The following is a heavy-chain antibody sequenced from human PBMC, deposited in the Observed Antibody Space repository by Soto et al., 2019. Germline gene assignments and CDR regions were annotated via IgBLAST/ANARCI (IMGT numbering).Heavy chain of an antibody. J-gene: IGHJ5*02. CDR2: MNPNSGNT. V-gene: IGHV1-8*01. Sequence: ASVKVSCKASGYTFTSYDINWVRQATGQGLEWMGWMNPNSGNTGYAQKFQGRVTMTRNTSISTAYMELSSLRSEDTAVYYCARGKLPHLNNWFDPWGQGTLVTVSS. D-gene: IGHD1-7*01. CDR3: ARGKLPHLNNWFDP. CDR1: GYTFTSYD.